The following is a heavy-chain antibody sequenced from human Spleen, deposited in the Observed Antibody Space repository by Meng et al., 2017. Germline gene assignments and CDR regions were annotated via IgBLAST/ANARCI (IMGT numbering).Heavy chain of an antibody. V-gene: IGHV3-74*01. Sequence: GESLKISCAASGFTFSGHWMHWVRQAPGQGLVWVSRVNPEGNMPTYADSAKGRFIIFRDNAKSTVYLQLNSLRGEDTAVYYCARDADWVIFDHWGQGALVTVSS. CDR1: GFTFSGHW. D-gene: IGHD3-9*01. CDR2: VNPEGNMP. J-gene: IGHJ4*02. CDR3: ARDADWVIFDH.